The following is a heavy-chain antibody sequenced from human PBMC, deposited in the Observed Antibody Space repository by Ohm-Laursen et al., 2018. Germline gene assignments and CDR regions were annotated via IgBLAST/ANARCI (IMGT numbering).Heavy chain of an antibody. CDR3: ARDRMGATIGYFDL. V-gene: IGHV4-61*01. Sequence: SETLSLTCTISGDSVNSGYYYWNWIRQPPGKGLEWIGYIYYSGSTNYNPSLKSRVTISVDTSKNQFSLKRSSVTAADTAVYYCARDRMGATIGYFDLWGRGTLVTVSS. CDR2: IYYSGST. D-gene: IGHD1-26*01. J-gene: IGHJ2*01. CDR1: GDSVNSGYYY.